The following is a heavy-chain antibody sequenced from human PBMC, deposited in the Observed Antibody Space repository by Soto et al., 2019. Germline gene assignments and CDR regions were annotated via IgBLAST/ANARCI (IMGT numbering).Heavy chain of an antibody. CDR2: ISAYNGNT. V-gene: IGHV1-18*01. CDR3: ARGWFGELLPPPYYYGMDV. Sequence: QVQLVQSGAEVKKPGASVKVSCKASGYTFTSYGISWVRQAPGQGLEWMGWISAYNGNTNYAQKLQGRVTMTTDTSTSTSYIELRSLRSDDTALYYWARGWFGELLPPPYYYGMDVGGQGTTVTVSS. CDR1: GYTFTSYG. D-gene: IGHD3-10*01. J-gene: IGHJ6*02.